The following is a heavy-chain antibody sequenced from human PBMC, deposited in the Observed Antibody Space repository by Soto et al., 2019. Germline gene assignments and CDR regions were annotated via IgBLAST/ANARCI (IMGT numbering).Heavy chain of an antibody. D-gene: IGHD3-22*01. CDR1: GGALTSYG. Sequence: GASVKVSCKASGGALTSYGISWVRQVPGQGLEWLGWISPDAGTTKYAQILQGRVTMTTDTSTKTAYMEVRSLRSDDTAVYYCARGGYYDSSGSRNYHYYGMNVWGQGTTVTVSS. J-gene: IGHJ6*02. CDR3: ARGGYYDSSGSRNYHYYGMNV. CDR2: ISPDAGTT. V-gene: IGHV1-18*01.